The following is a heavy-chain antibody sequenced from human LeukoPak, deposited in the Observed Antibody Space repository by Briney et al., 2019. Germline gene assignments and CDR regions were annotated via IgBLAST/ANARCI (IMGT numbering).Heavy chain of an antibody. Sequence: SHTVSLTCTVSGYSISSGYYYWSWLRQPPGKDREGLGYIYYSGSTYYNPSLKSRATISADTYKNQSSLKLSSGTAADTAVYYCARVDSNYVLGYWGQGTLVTVSS. CDR3: ARVDSNYVLGY. D-gene: IGHD4-11*01. CDR1: GYSISSGYYY. J-gene: IGHJ4*02. V-gene: IGHV4-30-4*08. CDR2: IYYSGST.